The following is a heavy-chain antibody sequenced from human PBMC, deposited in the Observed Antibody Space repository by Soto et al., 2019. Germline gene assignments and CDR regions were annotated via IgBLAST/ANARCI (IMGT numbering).Heavy chain of an antibody. CDR2: IKQDGSEK. V-gene: IGHV3-7*03. CDR1: GFTFSSYW. D-gene: IGHD1-26*01. CDR3: ARDTRSGTYFRPFDN. Sequence: EVQLVESGGGLVQPGGSLRLSCAISGFTFSSYWMSWVRKAPGKGLEWVAQIKQDGSEKYYVDSVKGRFTISRDNAKNSLFLLMNSLRAEDTALYYCARDTRSGTYFRPFDNWGQGALVTVSS. J-gene: IGHJ4*02.